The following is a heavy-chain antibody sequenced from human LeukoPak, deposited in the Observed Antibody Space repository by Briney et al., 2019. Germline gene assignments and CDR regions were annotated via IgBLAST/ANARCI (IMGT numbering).Heavy chain of an antibody. CDR1: GFTFSTFS. D-gene: IGHD2-21*01. CDR2: ISSSSSTT. V-gene: IGHV3-48*04. CDR3: ARGLCGSDCYDY. Sequence: GGSLRLSCAASGFTFSTFSMNWVRQAPGKGPEWVSYISSSSSTTYYADSVKGRFTISRDNAKNSLYLQMNSLRAEDTAVYYCARGLCGSDCYDYWGQGTLVTVSS. J-gene: IGHJ4*02.